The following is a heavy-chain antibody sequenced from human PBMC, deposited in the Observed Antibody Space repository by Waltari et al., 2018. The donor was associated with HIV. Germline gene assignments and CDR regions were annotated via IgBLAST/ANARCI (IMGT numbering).Heavy chain of an antibody. CDR2: ISSSGSTI. CDR1: GFTFSTYN. CDR3: ARAPSTHYGMDV. Sequence: EVQLVESGGGLVQPGGSLIVSCAASGFTFSTYNMNWVRQAPGKGLTWVSYISSSGSTIYYADSVKGRFTISRDNARNSLYLQMNSLRDEDTAVYYCARAPSTHYGMDVWGQWTTVTVSS. J-gene: IGHJ6*02. V-gene: IGHV3-48*02.